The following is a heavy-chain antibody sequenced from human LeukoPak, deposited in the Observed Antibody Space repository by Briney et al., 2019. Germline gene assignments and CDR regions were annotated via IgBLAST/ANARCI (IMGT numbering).Heavy chain of an antibody. Sequence: ASVKVSCKVSGYTLTELSMHWVRQAPGKGLEWMGGFDPEDGETIYAQKFQGRVTITADKSTSTAYMELSSLRSEDTAVYYCARALGYDPPAYWGQGTLVTVSS. J-gene: IGHJ4*02. CDR1: GYTLTELS. V-gene: IGHV1-24*01. CDR3: ARALGYDPPAY. D-gene: IGHD5-12*01. CDR2: FDPEDGET.